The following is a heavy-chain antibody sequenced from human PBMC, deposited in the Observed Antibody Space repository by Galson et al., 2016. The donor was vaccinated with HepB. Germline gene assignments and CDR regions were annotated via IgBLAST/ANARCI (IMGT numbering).Heavy chain of an antibody. Sequence: SLRLSCAMSGLTFSKYAMQWVRQAPGKGLEWVAVISDYGTNINYADSVKGRFTISRDNSDETLFLQMHSLKTEDTATYYCSTWGFTLGIDHWDPGTLVTVSP. CDR3: STWGFTLGIDH. V-gene: IGHV3-30-3*02. CDR1: GLTFSKYA. CDR2: ISDYGTNI. J-gene: IGHJ1*01. D-gene: IGHD2-21*01.